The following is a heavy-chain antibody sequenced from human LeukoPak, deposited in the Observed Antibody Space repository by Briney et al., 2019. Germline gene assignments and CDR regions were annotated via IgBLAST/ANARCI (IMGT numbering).Heavy chain of an antibody. CDR1: GFTFSSYA. Sequence: PGGSLRLSCAASGFTFSSYAMHWVRQAPGKGLEWVAVISYDGSNKYYADSVKGRFTISRDNSKNTLHLQMNSLRAEDTAVYYCARSGCSGGSCYSTTNYYYGMDVWGQGTTVTVSS. D-gene: IGHD2-15*01. V-gene: IGHV3-30-3*01. J-gene: IGHJ6*02. CDR3: ARSGCSGGSCYSTTNYYYGMDV. CDR2: ISYDGSNK.